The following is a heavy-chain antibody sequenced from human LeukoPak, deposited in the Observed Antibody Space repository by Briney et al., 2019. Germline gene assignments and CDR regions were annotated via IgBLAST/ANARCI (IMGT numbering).Heavy chain of an antibody. CDR3: ARGSSSGWFDP. CDR2: IYSGGST. J-gene: IGHJ5*02. D-gene: IGHD6-13*01. Sequence: GSLRLSCAASGFTVSSNYMSWVRQDPGKGLEWVSVIYSGGSTYYADSVKGRFTISRDNSKNTLYLQMSSLRAEDTAVYYCARGSSSGWFDPWGQGTLVTVSS. CDR1: GFTVSSNY. V-gene: IGHV3-66*02.